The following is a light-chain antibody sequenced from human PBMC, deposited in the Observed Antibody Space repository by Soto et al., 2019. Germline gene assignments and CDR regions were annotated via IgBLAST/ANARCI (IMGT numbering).Light chain of an antibody. J-gene: IGKJ5*01. CDR2: AAS. CDR3: QQYDDSPIT. V-gene: IGKV3-20*01. Sequence: EIVLTQSPGTLSLSPGERATLSCRASQSVSNSSLVWYQQKPGQAPRLLICAASTRATGIPDRFSGGGSGTDFTLTISRLEPEDFAVYYCQQYDDSPITFGQGTRLEIK. CDR1: QSVSNSS.